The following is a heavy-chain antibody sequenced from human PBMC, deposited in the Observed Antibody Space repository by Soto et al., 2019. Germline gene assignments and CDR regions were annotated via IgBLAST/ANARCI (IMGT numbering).Heavy chain of an antibody. CDR2: ISYDGSNK. Sequence: HPGGSLRLSCAASGFTFSSYGMHWVRQAPGKGLEWVAVISYDGSNKYYADSVKGRFTISRDNSKNTLYLQMNSLRAEDTAVYYCAKYCTNGVCTFDYWGQGTLVTVS. V-gene: IGHV3-30*18. D-gene: IGHD2-8*01. CDR3: AKYCTNGVCTFDY. J-gene: IGHJ4*02. CDR1: GFTFSSYG.